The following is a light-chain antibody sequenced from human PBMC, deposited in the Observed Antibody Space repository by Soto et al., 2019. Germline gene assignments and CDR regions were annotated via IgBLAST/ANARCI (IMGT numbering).Light chain of an antibody. CDR3: CSYAGSSTYV. V-gene: IGLV2-23*01. CDR2: EGS. CDR1: SSDVGGFNL. Sequence: QSALTQPVSVSGSPGQSITISCTGTSSDVGGFNLVSWYQQYPGKAPKLMIYEGSERPSGVSDRFSGSKSGNTASLTISGLQAADEADYYCCSYAGSSTYVFGTGTKLTVL. J-gene: IGLJ1*01.